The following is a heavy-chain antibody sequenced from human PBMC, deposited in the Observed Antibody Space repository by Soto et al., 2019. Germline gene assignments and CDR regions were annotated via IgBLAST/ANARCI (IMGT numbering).Heavy chain of an antibody. CDR1: GCSISSGGYY. CDR2: IYYSGST. CDR3: ARGYCSGGSCWVYFQH. Sequence: TLSLTCTVSGCSISSGGYYWSWIRQHPGKGLEWIGYIYYSGSTYYNPSLKSRVTISVDTSKNQFSLKLSSVTAADTAVYYCARGYCSGGSCWVYFQHWGQGTLVTVSS. D-gene: IGHD2-15*01. V-gene: IGHV4-31*03. J-gene: IGHJ1*01.